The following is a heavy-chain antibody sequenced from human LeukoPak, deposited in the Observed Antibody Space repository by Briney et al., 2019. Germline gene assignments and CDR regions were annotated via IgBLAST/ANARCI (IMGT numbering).Heavy chain of an antibody. J-gene: IGHJ5*02. D-gene: IGHD1-26*01. CDR2: INSDGSST. CDR3: ARDREWELLGWFDP. V-gene: IGHV3-74*01. Sequence: GGSLRLSCAASGFTFSSYGMHWVRQAPGKGLVWVSRINSDGSSTSYADSVKGRFTISRDNAKNTLYLQMNSLRAEDTAVYYCARDREWELLGWFDPWGQGTLVTVSS. CDR1: GFTFSSYG.